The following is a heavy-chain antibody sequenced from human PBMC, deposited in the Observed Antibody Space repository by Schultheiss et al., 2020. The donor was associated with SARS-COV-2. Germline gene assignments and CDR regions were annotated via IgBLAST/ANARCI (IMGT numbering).Heavy chain of an antibody. V-gene: IGHV1-18*01. CDR3: ARAQGRYSAYGMDV. CDR1: CYSFPSYG. D-gene: IGHD5-12*01. Sequence: ASVKVSCKASCYSFPSYGMSGVRQAPGQGLEWMGWISTHNGKTNYAQKFQGRVSMRRETATTTAYMELRSLRFDDTAIYYCARAQGRYSAYGMDVWGQGTTVTISS. J-gene: IGHJ6*02. CDR2: ISTHNGKT.